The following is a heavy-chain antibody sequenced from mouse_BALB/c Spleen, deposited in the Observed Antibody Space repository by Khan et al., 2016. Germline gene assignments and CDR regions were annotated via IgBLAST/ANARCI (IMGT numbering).Heavy chain of an antibody. D-gene: IGHD1-1*01. V-gene: IGHV1S81*02. CDR3: TRWGYSGRGFAY. CDR1: GYTFTSYY. CDR2: INPSNGGT. Sequence: QVQLQQSGAELVKPGASVKLSCKASGYTFTSYYMYWVKQRPGQGLEWIGEINPSNGGTNFNEKFKSKATLTVDKSSSTAYMQLSSLTSEDSAVYYCTRWGYSGRGFAYWGQGTLVTVSA. J-gene: IGHJ3*01.